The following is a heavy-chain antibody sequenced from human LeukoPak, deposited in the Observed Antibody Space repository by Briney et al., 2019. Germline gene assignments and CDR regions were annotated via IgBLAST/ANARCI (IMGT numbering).Heavy chain of an antibody. V-gene: IGHV3-30-3*01. CDR3: AKDPGTVTHYYYYGMDV. D-gene: IGHD4-11*01. J-gene: IGHJ6*02. Sequence: GGSLRLSCAASGFTFSSYAMHWVRQAPGKGLEWVAVISYDGSNKYYADSVKGRFTISRDNSKNTLYLQMNSLRAEDTAVYYCAKDPGTVTHYYYYGMDVWGQGTTVTVSS. CDR1: GFTFSSYA. CDR2: ISYDGSNK.